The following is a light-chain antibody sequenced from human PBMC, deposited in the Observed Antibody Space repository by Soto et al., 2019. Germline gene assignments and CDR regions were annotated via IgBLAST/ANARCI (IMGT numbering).Light chain of an antibody. J-gene: IGLJ1*01. Sequence: QSALTQPASVSGSRGQSITISCTGTSSDVAIYNHVSWYQHHPGKAPKLIIYELTNRPSGVPDRFSGSRSGSKASLSISGLQDEDAAAYYCCFFGGNSYVFGTGTKLTVL. V-gene: IGLV2-14*01. CDR1: SSDVAIYNH. CDR3: CFFGGNSYV. CDR2: ELT.